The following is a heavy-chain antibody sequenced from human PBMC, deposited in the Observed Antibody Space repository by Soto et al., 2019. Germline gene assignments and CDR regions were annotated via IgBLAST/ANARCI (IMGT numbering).Heavy chain of an antibody. CDR3: ARGAAAGIDYGMDL. CDR2: VYTSGGT. CDR1: GGSISTYL. J-gene: IGHJ6*02. V-gene: IGHV4-4*07. D-gene: IGHD6-13*01. Sequence: SDTLSLTCTFSGGSISTYLWSWIRQPAGKGLEWIGRVYTSGGTNYNPSLKSRVTMSRATSKKQFFLSLSSVTAADTAVYYCARGAAAGIDYGMDLWGQGTTVT.